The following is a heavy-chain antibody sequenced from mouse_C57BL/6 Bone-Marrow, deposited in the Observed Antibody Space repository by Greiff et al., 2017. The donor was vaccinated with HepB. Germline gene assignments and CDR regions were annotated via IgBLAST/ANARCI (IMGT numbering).Heavy chain of an antibody. CDR3: ARLGALYSNRYYYAMDY. V-gene: IGHV1-55*01. J-gene: IGHJ4*01. D-gene: IGHD2-5*01. CDR2: IYPGSGST. Sequence: QVQLKQPGAELVKPGASVKMSCKASGYTFTSYWITWVKQRPGQGLEWIGDIYPGSGSTNYNEKFKSKATLTVDTSSSTAYMQLSSLTSEDSAVYYCARLGALYSNRYYYAMDYWGQGTSVTVSS. CDR1: GYTFTSYW.